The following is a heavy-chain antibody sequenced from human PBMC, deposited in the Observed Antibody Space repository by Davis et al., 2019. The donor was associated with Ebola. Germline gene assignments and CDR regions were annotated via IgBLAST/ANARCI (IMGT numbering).Heavy chain of an antibody. D-gene: IGHD2-15*01. CDR3: ARGPPYFCMGGRCYSYYFDS. CDR2: VYTSGTT. CDR1: GDSISRSY. Sequence: PSETLSLTCTVSGDSISRSYWSWIRQPAGKGLEWIGLVYTSGTTTYNPSLRSRVTMSVDPSKNQFSLRLSSVTAADTAVYFCARGPPYFCMGGRCYSYYFDSWGQGTLGTVSS. J-gene: IGHJ4*02. V-gene: IGHV4-4*07.